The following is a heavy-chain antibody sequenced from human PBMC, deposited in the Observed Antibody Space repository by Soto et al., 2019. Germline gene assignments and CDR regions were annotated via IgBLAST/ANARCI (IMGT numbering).Heavy chain of an antibody. CDR2: IGESGTPT. CDR1: GFTFSSYA. V-gene: IGHV3-23*01. CDR3: ARYITGVRYYGMDV. D-gene: IGHD5-18*01. Sequence: SLRLSCAASGFTFSSYAMKWVRQSPGKGLEWVSLIGESGTPTYYADSVKGRFTISRDNSGNTLFLEMYSLRAEDTAVYYCARYITGVRYYGMDVWGQGNTVTVSS. J-gene: IGHJ6*02.